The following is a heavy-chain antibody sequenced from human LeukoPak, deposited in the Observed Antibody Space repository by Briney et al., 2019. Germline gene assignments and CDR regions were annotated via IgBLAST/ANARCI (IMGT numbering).Heavy chain of an antibody. CDR3: ARAGGGYSSGWGAFDI. J-gene: IGHJ3*02. CDR2: INPDSGGT. CDR1: GYTFTGYY. D-gene: IGHD5-18*01. Sequence: ASVKVSCKASGYTFTGYYIHWVRQAPGQGLDWMGWINPDSGGTSSAQKFQGRVTMTRDTSISTAYRELNRLRSDDTAVYYCARAGGGYSSGWGAFDIWGQGTMVTVS. V-gene: IGHV1-2*02.